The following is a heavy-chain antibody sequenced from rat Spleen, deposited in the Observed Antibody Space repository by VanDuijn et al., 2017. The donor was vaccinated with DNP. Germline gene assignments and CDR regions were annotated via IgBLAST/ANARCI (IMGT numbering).Heavy chain of an antibody. V-gene: IGHV5S10*01. Sequence: EAQLLESGGGLVQPGRSLKLSCAASGFTFSDYNMVWVRQAPKKGLEWVATIIYDGDRAYYRDSVKGRFTISRDNAKSTLDLQMDSLRSEDTATYYCATGTFAYWGQGTLVTVSS. J-gene: IGHJ3*01. CDR2: IIYDGDRA. CDR1: GFTFSDYN. CDR3: ATGTFAY.